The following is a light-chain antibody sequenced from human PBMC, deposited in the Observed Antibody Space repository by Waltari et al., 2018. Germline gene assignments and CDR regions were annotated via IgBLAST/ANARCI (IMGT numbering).Light chain of an antibody. CDR3: QQATSLPLT. J-gene: IGKJ4*01. Sequence: DIQMTQSPSSVSASVGDRVTITCRASQATSGWLAWYQQKPGSAPKLLIYGASSLQSGVPSRFSGSGSGTDFTLTINSLQPEDFATYYCQQATSLPLTFGGGTKVEIK. CDR1: QATSGW. CDR2: GAS. V-gene: IGKV1-12*01.